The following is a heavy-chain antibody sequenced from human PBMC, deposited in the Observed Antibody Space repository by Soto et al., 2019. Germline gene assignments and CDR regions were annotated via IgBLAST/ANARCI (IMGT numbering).Heavy chain of an antibody. CDR2: IYYSGST. CDR3: ARLEPLTGSFDY. Sequence: SETLSLTCTVSGGSISSYYWSWIRQPPGKGLEWIGYIYYSGSTNYNPSLKSRVTISIDTSKNQFSLKLTSVTAADTAVYYCARLEPLTGSFDYWGQGTLVPVSS. V-gene: IGHV4-59*08. J-gene: IGHJ4*02. CDR1: GGSISSYY. D-gene: IGHD3-9*01.